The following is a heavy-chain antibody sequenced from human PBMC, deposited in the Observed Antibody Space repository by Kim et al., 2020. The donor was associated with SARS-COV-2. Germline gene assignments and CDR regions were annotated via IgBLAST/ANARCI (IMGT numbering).Heavy chain of an antibody. V-gene: IGHV3-23*01. J-gene: IGHJ4*02. Sequence: GGSLRLSCAVSGFTFKNHDMNWVRQAPGRGLEWVSGISGSGIGTYYADSAKGRFTISKDFYKNMVYMQMNNLRVEDTGVYYCAKRETSSWSYIDYWGQGTLVSVSS. CDR1: GFTFKNHD. D-gene: IGHD6-13*01. CDR3: AKRETSSWSYIDY. CDR2: ISGSGIGT.